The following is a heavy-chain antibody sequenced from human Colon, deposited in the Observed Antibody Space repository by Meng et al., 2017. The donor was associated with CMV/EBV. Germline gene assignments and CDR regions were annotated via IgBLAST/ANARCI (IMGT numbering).Heavy chain of an antibody. CDR3: ARMAHSYGSNWFDP. D-gene: IGHD5-18*01. CDR2: IIPIFGTA. CDR1: GGTFSSYA. Sequence: SVKVSCKASGGTFSSYAISWVRQAPGQGLEWMGGIIPIFGTANYAQKFQGRVTITTDESTSTAYMELSSLRSEDTAVYYCARMAHSYGSNWFDPWGQGTRVTVSS. J-gene: IGHJ5*02. V-gene: IGHV1-69*05.